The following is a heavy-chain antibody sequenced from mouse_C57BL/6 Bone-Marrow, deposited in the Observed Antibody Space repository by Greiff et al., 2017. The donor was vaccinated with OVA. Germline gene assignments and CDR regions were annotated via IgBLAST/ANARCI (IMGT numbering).Heavy chain of an antibody. J-gene: IGHJ3*01. V-gene: IGHV5-4*03. CDR2: ISDGGSYT. Sequence: VMLVESGGGLVKPGGSLTLSCAASGFTFSSYAMSWVRQTPEKRLEWVATISDGGSYTYYPDNVKGRFTISRDNAKNNLYLQMSHLKSEDTAMYYCARGDLPWFAYWGQGTLVTVSA. CDR1: GFTFSSYA. CDR3: ARGDLPWFAY. D-gene: IGHD2-1*01.